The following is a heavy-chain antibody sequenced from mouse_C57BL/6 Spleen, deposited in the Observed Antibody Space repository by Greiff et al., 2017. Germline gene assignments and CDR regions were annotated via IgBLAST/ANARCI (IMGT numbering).Heavy chain of an antibody. V-gene: IGHV1-80*01. D-gene: IGHD2-1*01. Sequence: QVQLKESGAELVKPGASVTISCKASGYAFSSYWMNWVKQRPGKGLEWIGQIYPGDGDTNYTGKFKGKATLTADKSSSTAYMQLSSLTSEDSAVYFCARGGDGNPDYWGQGTTLTVSS. CDR2: IYPGDGDT. CDR1: GYAFSSYW. J-gene: IGHJ2*01. CDR3: ARGGDGNPDY.